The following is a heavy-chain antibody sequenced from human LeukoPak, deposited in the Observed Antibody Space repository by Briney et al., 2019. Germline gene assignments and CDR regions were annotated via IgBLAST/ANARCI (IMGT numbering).Heavy chain of an antibody. D-gene: IGHD1-1*01. V-gene: IGHV4-59*01. J-gene: IGHJ5*02. Sequence: SETLSLTCTVSGGSISSYYWSWIRQPPGKGLEWIGYIYYNGSTNYNPSLKSRVTISVDTSKNQFSLKLSSVTAADTAVYYCARFLNDHNWFDPWGQGTLVTVSS. CDR2: IYYNGST. CDR3: ARFLNDHNWFDP. CDR1: GGSISSYY.